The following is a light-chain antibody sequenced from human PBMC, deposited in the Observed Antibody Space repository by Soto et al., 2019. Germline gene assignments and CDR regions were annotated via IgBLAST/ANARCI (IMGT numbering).Light chain of an antibody. CDR3: CSNAGSYTLV. Sequence: QSALTQPRSVSGSPGQSVTISCTGTSSNVGGYNYVSWYQQHPGKAPKLMIYDVTKRPSGVPDRFSGSKSGNTASLTISGLQAEDEDAYYCCSNAGSYTLVFGGGTKLTVL. CDR1: SSNVGGYNY. CDR2: DVT. J-gene: IGLJ3*02. V-gene: IGLV2-11*01.